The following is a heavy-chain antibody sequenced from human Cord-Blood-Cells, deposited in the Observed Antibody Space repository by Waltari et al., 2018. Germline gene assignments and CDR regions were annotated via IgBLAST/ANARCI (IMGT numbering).Heavy chain of an antibody. CDR3: ARGVLTVALDAFDI. Sequence: QVQLVQSGAEVKKPAASVKVPCKASGYTFTGCYLHWVRRATGQGLEWRGWTNPNRRGKTYPQKLEGRVTMTRDTSTSTAYMELCRLISDDAAVYYCARGVLTVALDAFDIWGQGTMVTVSS. J-gene: IGHJ3*02. CDR1: GYTFTGCY. V-gene: IGHV1-2*02. CDR2: TNPNRRGK. D-gene: IGHD7-27*01.